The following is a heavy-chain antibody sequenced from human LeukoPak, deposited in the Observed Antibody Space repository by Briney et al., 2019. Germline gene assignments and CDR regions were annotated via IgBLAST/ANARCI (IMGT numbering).Heavy chain of an antibody. CDR1: GGTFSSYA. Sequence: SVKVSCKASGGTFSSYAISWVRQAPGQGLEWMGGIIPIFGTANYAQKFQGRVTITTDESTSTAYMELSSLRSEDTAVYYCARTYYYDSSGSGDAFNIWGQGTMVTVSS. CDR3: ARTYYYDSSGSGDAFNI. CDR2: IIPIFGTA. V-gene: IGHV1-69*05. D-gene: IGHD3-22*01. J-gene: IGHJ3*02.